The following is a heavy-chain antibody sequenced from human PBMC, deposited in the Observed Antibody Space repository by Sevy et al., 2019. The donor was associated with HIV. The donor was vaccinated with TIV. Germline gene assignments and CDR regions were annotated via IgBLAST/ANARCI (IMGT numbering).Heavy chain of an antibody. D-gene: IGHD4-4*01. J-gene: IGHJ6*02. CDR2: IYTSGST. V-gene: IGHV4-4*07. CDR1: GGSISSYY. CDR3: ARSARVDYCIDYYYYYGMDV. Sequence: SETLSLTCTVSGGSISSYYWSWIRQPAGKGLEWIGRIYTSGSTNYNPSLKSRVTMSVDTSKNQFSLMLSSVTAADTAVSYCARSARVDYCIDYYYYYGMDVWGQGTTVTVSS.